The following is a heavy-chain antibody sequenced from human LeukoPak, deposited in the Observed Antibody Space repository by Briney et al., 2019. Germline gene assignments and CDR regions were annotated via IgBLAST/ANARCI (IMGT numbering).Heavy chain of an antibody. CDR2: VSGSGGGT. J-gene: IGHJ4*02. Sequence: GGSLRLSCAASGFPFSSYAMSWVRQAPGKGLEWVSVVSGSGGGTYYADSVKGRFAISGDNSKNTVYLQMNSLRAEDTALYYCAKGGVFGDYYFDYWGQGTLVTVSS. V-gene: IGHV3-23*01. CDR3: AKGGVFGDYYFDY. D-gene: IGHD4-17*01. CDR1: GFPFSSYA.